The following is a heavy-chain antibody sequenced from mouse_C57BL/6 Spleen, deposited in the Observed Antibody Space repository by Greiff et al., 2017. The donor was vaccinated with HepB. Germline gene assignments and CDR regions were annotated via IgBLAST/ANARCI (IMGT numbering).Heavy chain of an antibody. V-gene: IGHV1-81*01. J-gene: IGHJ2*01. CDR3: ARYYYGSSWGYFDY. CDR2: IYPRSGNT. Sequence: QVQLQQSGAELARPGASVKLSCKASGYTFTSYGISWVKLRTGQGLEWIGEIYPRSGNTYYNEKFKGKATLTADKSSSTAYMELRSLTSEDSAVYFCARYYYGSSWGYFDYWGQGTTLTVSS. D-gene: IGHD1-1*01. CDR1: GYTFTSYG.